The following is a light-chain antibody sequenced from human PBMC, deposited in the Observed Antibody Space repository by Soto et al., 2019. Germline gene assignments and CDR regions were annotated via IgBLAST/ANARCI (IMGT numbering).Light chain of an antibody. Sequence: DIQMTQSPSTLSGSVGDRVTITCRASQTISSWLAWYQQKPGKAPKLLIYKASTLKSGVPSRFSGSGSGTEFTLTISSLQPEDFATYYRQQLNSYPLITFGQGTRLEIK. V-gene: IGKV1-5*03. CDR2: KAS. J-gene: IGKJ5*01. CDR3: QQLNSYPLIT. CDR1: QTISSW.